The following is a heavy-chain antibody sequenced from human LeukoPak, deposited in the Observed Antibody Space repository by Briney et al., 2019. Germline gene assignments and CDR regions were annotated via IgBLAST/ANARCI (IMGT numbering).Heavy chain of an antibody. J-gene: IGHJ3*02. D-gene: IGHD3-10*01. CDR3: ARGPIYYYGSGSNRGSAFDI. CDR2: INHSGST. V-gene: IGHV4-34*01. Sequence: SETLSLTCAVYGGSFSGYYWGWIRQPPGKGLEWIGEINHSGSTNYNPSLKSRVTISVDTSKNQFSLKLSSVTAADTAVYYCARGPIYYYGSGSNRGSAFDIWGQGTMVTVSS. CDR1: GGSFSGYY.